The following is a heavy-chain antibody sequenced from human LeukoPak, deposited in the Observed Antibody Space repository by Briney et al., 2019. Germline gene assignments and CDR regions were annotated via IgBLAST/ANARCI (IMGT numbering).Heavy chain of an antibody. V-gene: IGHV1-18*01. CDR3: ARDRRGYSSGWYRAPNWFDP. D-gene: IGHD6-19*01. CDR1: GYTFTSYG. J-gene: IGHJ5*02. Sequence: ASVKVSCTASGYTFTSYGISWVRQAPGQGLEWMGWISAYNGNTNYAQKLQGRVTMTTDTSTSTAYMELRSLRSDDTAVYYCARDRRGYSSGWYRAPNWFDPWGQGTLVTVPS. CDR2: ISAYNGNT.